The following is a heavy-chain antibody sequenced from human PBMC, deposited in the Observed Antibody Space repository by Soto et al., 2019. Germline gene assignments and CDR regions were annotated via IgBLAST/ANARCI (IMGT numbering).Heavy chain of an antibody. Sequence: ASVKVSCKASGYTFTSYDIYWVRQATGQGLEWMGWMNPNTGNSGYAQKFQGRVTVTSYTSINTVYMDLSRLRSEDTAVYYCARRAETNGWNGFGADKYYLDVWGQGTMVTVSS. CDR2: MNPNTGNS. V-gene: IGHV1-8*01. CDR3: ARRAETNGWNGFGADKYYLDV. D-gene: IGHD1-1*01. J-gene: IGHJ6*01. CDR1: GYTFTSYD.